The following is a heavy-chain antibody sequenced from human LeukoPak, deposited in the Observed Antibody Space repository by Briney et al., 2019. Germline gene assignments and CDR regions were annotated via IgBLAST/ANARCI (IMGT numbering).Heavy chain of an antibody. V-gene: IGHV3-30-3*01. CDR1: GFTFSSYA. CDR2: ISYDGSNK. J-gene: IGHJ3*02. D-gene: IGHD6-13*01. Sequence: PGGSLRLSCAASGFTFSSYAMHWVRQAPGKGLEWVAVISYDGSNKYYADSVKGRFTISRDNSKNTLYLQMNSLRAEDTAVYYCARDSHSSSWLRDAFDIWGQGTMVTVSS. CDR3: ARDSHSSSWLRDAFDI.